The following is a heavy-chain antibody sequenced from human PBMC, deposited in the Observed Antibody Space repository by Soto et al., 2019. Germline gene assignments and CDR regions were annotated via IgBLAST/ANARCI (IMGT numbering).Heavy chain of an antibody. CDR2: IVVGSGNT. D-gene: IGHD3-22*01. Sequence: GASVKVSCKASGFTFTSSAVQWVRRARGQRLEWIGWIVVGSGNTNYAQKFQERVTITRDMSTSTAYMELSSLRSEDTAVYYCAADTYYYDSSWYAFDIWGQGTMVTVSS. J-gene: IGHJ3*02. CDR3: AADTYYYDSSWYAFDI. V-gene: IGHV1-58*01. CDR1: GFTFTSSA.